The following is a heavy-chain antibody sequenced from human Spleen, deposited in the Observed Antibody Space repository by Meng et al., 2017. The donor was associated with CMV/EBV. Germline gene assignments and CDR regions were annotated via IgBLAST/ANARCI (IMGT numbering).Heavy chain of an antibody. CDR3: ARGYYDILTGYYPYYFDY. Sequence: QVQLVESXXGXVQPGXXLXXXXXXAGFTFSSYGMHWVRQAPGKGLEWVAFIRYDGSNKYYADSVKGRFTISRDNSKNTLYLQMNSLRAEDTAVYYCARGYYDILTGYYPYYFDYWGQGNLVTV. CDR1: GFTFSSYG. CDR2: IRYDGSNK. V-gene: IGHV3-30*02. D-gene: IGHD3-9*01. J-gene: IGHJ4*02.